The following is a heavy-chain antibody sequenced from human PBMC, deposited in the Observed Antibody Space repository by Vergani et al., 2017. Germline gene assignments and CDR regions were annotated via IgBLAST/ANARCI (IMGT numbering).Heavy chain of an antibody. D-gene: IGHD2-15*01. CDR2: ISASGNA. Sequence: QVQLQASGPGRVKPSQTLSLTRTMSGGSIRAGNYFWSWTRQRAGKGLEWLGHISASGNASHTPSLKTRVPMPVVTSKNQFPLTVTSVTAADTAIYFCAQRGGGYYSGGKVHPLRTAFDVWGHGTVVTVSS. J-gene: IGHJ3*01. CDR1: GGSIRAGNYF. V-gene: IGHV4-61*02. CDR3: AQRGGGYYSGGKVHPLRTAFDV.